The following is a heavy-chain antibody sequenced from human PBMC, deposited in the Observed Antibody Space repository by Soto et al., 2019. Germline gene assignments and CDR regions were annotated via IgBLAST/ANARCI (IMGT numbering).Heavy chain of an antibody. Sequence: GESLKISCKGSGYSFTSYWIGWVRQMPGKGLEWMGIIYPGDSDTRYSPSFQGQVTISADKSISTAHLQWSGLKASDTAMYYCARHVAYCGGDGPLDALDIWGQGTIVTVS. CDR3: ARHVAYCGGDGPLDALDI. D-gene: IGHD2-21*02. CDR1: GYSFTSYW. V-gene: IGHV5-51*01. CDR2: IYPGDSDT. J-gene: IGHJ3*02.